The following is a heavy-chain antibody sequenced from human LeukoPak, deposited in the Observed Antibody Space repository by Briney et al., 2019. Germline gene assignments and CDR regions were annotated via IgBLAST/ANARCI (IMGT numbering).Heavy chain of an antibody. J-gene: IGHJ3*01. Sequence: SETLSLTCTVSNGSISSNYWSWIRQPAGKGLEWIGRIYNTGSTNYNLSLKSRVTMSVDTSKNQFSLRLSSVTAADTAIYYCARVRDSSGYYLGAFDVWGQGTMVTVSS. CDR3: ARVRDSSGYYLGAFDV. CDR2: IYNTGST. V-gene: IGHV4-4*07. CDR1: NGSISSNY. D-gene: IGHD3-22*01.